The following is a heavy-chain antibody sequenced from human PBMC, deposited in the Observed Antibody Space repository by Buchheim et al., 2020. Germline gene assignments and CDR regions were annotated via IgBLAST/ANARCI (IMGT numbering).Heavy chain of an antibody. V-gene: IGHV3-48*02. CDR3: ARDSYYDFWSGYYSSGGYFDY. CDR2: IGSSGNI. J-gene: IGHJ4*02. Sequence: EVQLVESGGGLGQPGGSLRLSCAASGFTISNAHMNWVRQAPGKGLEWLSYIGSSGNIWYANSVKDRFTISRDNAKNSLYLEMNSLRDEDTAVYYCARDSYYDFWSGYYSSGGYFDYWGQGTL. D-gene: IGHD3-3*01. CDR1: GFTISNAH.